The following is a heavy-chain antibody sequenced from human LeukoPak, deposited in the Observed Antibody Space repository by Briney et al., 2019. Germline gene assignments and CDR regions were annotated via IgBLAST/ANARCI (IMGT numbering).Heavy chain of an antibody. CDR3: AKAYSSYGPDDY. Sequence: GGSLRLSCAASGFTFSRYGMTWVRQAPGKGLEWVSAISSDGTSTYYADSVKGRFTISRDNAKNSLYLQMNSLRAEDTALYYCAKAYSSYGPDDYWGQGTLVTVSS. D-gene: IGHD6-19*01. V-gene: IGHV3-23*01. J-gene: IGHJ4*02. CDR2: ISSDGTST. CDR1: GFTFSRYG.